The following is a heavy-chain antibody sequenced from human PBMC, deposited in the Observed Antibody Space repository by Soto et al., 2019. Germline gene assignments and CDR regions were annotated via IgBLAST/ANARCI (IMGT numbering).Heavy chain of an antibody. CDR1: GYTFTSYG. J-gene: IGHJ3*02. CDR3: ARDDRYCTNGVCYPDRYAFDI. CDR2: ISAYNGNT. Sequence: ASVKVSCKASGYTFTSYGISWVRQAPGQGLEWMGWISAYNGNTNYAQKLQGRVTMTTDTSTSTAYMELRSLRSDDTAVYYCARDDRYCTNGVCYPDRYAFDIWGQGTMVTVSS. V-gene: IGHV1-18*01. D-gene: IGHD2-8*01.